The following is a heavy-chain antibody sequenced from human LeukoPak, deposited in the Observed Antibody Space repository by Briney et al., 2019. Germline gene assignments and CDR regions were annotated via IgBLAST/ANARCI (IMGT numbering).Heavy chain of an antibody. V-gene: IGHV3-66*01. Sequence: GGSLRLSCAASGFTVSSSYMSWVRQAPGKGLEWVSVIYSDGSTYFADSVKGRFTISRDNSKNTLYLQMNSLRAEDTAVYYCARAEDKTGWYRLVYWGQGTLVTVSS. CDR3: ARAEDKTGWYRLVY. D-gene: IGHD6-19*01. CDR2: IYSDGST. CDR1: GFTVSSSY. J-gene: IGHJ4*02.